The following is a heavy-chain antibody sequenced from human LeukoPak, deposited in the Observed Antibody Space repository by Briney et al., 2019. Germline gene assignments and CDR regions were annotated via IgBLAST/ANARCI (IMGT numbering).Heavy chain of an antibody. Sequence: PGGSLRLSCAASGFTFSSYEMNWVRQAPGKGLEWVSYISSSGSIIYYADSVKGRFTISRDNAKNSLYLQMNSLRAEDTAVYYCARVHGYDILTELDYWGQGTLVTVSS. D-gene: IGHD3-9*01. V-gene: IGHV3-48*03. CDR2: ISSSGSII. CDR1: GFTFSSYE. J-gene: IGHJ4*02. CDR3: ARVHGYDILTELDY.